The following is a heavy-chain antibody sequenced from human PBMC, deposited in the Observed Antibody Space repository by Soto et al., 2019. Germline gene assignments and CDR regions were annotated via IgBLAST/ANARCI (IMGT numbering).Heavy chain of an antibody. CDR1: GFTFTSSA. Sequence: SVKVSCKASGFTFTSSAVQWVRQARGQRLEWIGWIVVGSGNTNYAQKFQERVTITRDMSTSTAYMELSSLRSEDTAVYYCAATYCSGGSCYRRLFDYWGQGTLVTVSS. CDR2: IVVGSGNT. V-gene: IGHV1-58*01. D-gene: IGHD2-15*01. CDR3: AATYCSGGSCYRRLFDY. J-gene: IGHJ4*02.